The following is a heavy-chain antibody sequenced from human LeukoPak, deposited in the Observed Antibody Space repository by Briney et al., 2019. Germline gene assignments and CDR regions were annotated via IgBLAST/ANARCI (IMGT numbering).Heavy chain of an antibody. CDR1: GYTFTGYY. D-gene: IGHD2-15*01. J-gene: IGHJ4*02. V-gene: IGHV1-2*02. Sequence: ASVKVSCKASGYTFTGYYMHWVRQAPGQGLEWMGWINPNSGGTNYAQKFQGRVTMTRDTSISTAYMELSRLRSNDTAVYYCARDPRWFRSYFDYWGQGTLVTVSS. CDR2: INPNSGGT. CDR3: ARDPRWFRSYFDY.